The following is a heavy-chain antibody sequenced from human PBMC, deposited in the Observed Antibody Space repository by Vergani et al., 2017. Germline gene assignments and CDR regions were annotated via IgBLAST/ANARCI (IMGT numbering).Heavy chain of an antibody. Sequence: EVQLVQSGAEVKKPGESLIISCQISGYSFTNYWIGWVRQMPGKGLEWMGIIHPADSDTRYSPSFQGQVTISVDKSNSTAYLQRSSLRASDSAMYYCARLYGRDSSGSKYFDYWGQGTLVTVSS. CDR1: GYSFTNYW. D-gene: IGHD3-22*01. CDR3: ARLYGRDSSGSKYFDY. J-gene: IGHJ4*02. CDR2: IHPADSDT. V-gene: IGHV5-51*01.